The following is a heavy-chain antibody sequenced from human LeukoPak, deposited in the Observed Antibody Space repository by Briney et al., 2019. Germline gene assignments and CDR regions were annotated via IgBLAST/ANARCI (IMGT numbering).Heavy chain of an antibody. V-gene: IGHV3-48*04. CDR3: ARDFDYGGRFDY. J-gene: IGHJ4*02. Sequence: GGSLRLSCAASGFTFSSYAMSWVRQAPGKGLEWVSYISSSGSTIYYADSVKGRFTISRDNAKNSLYLQMNSLRAEGTAVYYCARDFDYGGRFDYWGQGTLVTVSS. D-gene: IGHD4-23*01. CDR1: GFTFSSYA. CDR2: ISSSGSTI.